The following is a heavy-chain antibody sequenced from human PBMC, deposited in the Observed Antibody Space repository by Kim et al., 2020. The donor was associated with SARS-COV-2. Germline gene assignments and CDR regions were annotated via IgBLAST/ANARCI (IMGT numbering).Heavy chain of an antibody. J-gene: IGHJ6*02. CDR2: INTNTGNP. CDR1: GYTFTSYA. Sequence: ASVKVSCKASGYTFTSYAMNWVRQAPGQGLEWMGWINTNTGNPTYAQGFTGRFVFSLDTSVSTAYLQISSLKAEDTAVYYCARGISQPIYPSGAYYYGMDVGGQGTTVTVSS. V-gene: IGHV7-4-1*02. D-gene: IGHD1-26*01. CDR3: ARGISQPIYPSGAYYYGMDV.